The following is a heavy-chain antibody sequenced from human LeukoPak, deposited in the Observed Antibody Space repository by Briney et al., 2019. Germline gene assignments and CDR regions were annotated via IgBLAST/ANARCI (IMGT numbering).Heavy chain of an antibody. CDR3: ARHVLWFRELSYFDY. J-gene: IGHJ4*02. D-gene: IGHD3-10*01. V-gene: IGHV4-39*01. Sequence: SETLSLTCTVSGGSISSSSYYWGWIRQPPGKGLEWIGSIYYSGSTYYNPSLKSRVTISVDTSKNQFSLKLSSVTAADTAVYYCARHVLWFRELSYFDYWGQGTLVTVSS. CDR2: IYYSGST. CDR1: GGSISSSSYY.